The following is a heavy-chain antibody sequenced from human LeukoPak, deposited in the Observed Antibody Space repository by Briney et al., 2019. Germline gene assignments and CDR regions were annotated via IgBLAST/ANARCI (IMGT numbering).Heavy chain of an antibody. CDR1: GFTFSSYS. CDR3: ASLATVGMDV. V-gene: IGHV3-21*04. CDR2: ISSSSSYI. D-gene: IGHD5-24*01. J-gene: IGHJ6*02. Sequence: GGSLRLSCAASGFTFSSYSMNWVRQAPGKGLEWVSSISSSSSYIYYADSVKGRFTISRDNAKNSLYLQMNSLRAEDTAVYYCASLATVGMDVWGQGTTVTVSS.